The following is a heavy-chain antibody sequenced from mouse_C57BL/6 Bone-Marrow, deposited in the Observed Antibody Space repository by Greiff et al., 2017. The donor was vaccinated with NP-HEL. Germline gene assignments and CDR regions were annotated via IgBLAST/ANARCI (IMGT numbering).Heavy chain of an antibody. Sequence: EVNVVESGGGLVKPGGSLKLSCAASGFTFSDYGMHWVRQAPEKGLEWVAYISSGSSTSYYADTVKGRFTISRDNAKNTLFLQMTSLRSEDTAMYYCARDYGSPFAYWGQGTLVTVSA. CDR1: GFTFSDYG. J-gene: IGHJ3*01. CDR3: ARDYGSPFAY. D-gene: IGHD1-1*01. V-gene: IGHV5-17*01. CDR2: ISSGSSTS.